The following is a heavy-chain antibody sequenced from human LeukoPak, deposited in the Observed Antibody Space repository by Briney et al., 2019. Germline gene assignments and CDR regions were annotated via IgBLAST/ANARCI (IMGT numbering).Heavy chain of an antibody. V-gene: IGHV4-34*01. D-gene: IGHD6-13*01. Sequence: SETLSLTCAVCGGSFSGYYWSWIRQPPGKGLEWIGEINHSGSTNYNPSLKSRVTISVDTSKNQFSLKLSSVTAADTAVYYCARALYSSSWYRGFDYWGQGTLVTVSS. CDR1: GGSFSGYY. CDR3: ARALYSSSWYRGFDY. J-gene: IGHJ4*02. CDR2: INHSGST.